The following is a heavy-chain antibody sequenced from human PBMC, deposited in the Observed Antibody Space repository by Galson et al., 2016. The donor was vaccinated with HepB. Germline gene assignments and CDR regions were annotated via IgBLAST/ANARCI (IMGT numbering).Heavy chain of an antibody. J-gene: IGHJ4*02. CDR1: GYTFNTYN. CDR3: ARELDHSFYFDY. D-gene: IGHD1-14*01. V-gene: IGHV1-46*02. CDR2: IKPSGGNT. Sequence: SVKVSCKASGYTFNTYNMHWVRQAPGQGLEWMGIIKPSGGNTISAQKFQDRITMTRDTSTSTVTMELISLRSEDTAVYYCARELDHSFYFDYWGQGTLLTVSS.